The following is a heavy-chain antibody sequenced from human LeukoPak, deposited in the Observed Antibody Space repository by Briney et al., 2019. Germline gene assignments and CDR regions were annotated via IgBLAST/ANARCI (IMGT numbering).Heavy chain of an antibody. V-gene: IGHV4-4*07. J-gene: IGHJ5*02. CDR2: IYTSGST. D-gene: IGHD6-6*01. Sequence: SETLSLTCTVSGGSISSYYWSWIRQPAGKGLEWIGRIYTSGSTNYNPSLKSRVTMSVDTSKNQFSLKLSPVTAADTAVYYCAAYSSSSGWYDPWGQGTLVTVSS. CDR1: GGSISSYY. CDR3: AAYSSSSGWYDP.